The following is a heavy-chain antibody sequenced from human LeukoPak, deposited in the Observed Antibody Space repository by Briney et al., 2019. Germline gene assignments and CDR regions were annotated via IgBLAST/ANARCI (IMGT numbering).Heavy chain of an antibody. Sequence: PGGSLRLSCAVSEFPFSFYEMNWVRQAPGMGLEWISNIGSSGTNRYYADSVKGRFSISRDNAKSSLYLQMNSLRAEDTAVYYCALLAVASDFDYWGQGALVTASS. CDR1: EFPFSFYE. CDR2: IGSSGTNR. CDR3: ALLAVASDFDY. V-gene: IGHV3-48*03. J-gene: IGHJ4*02. D-gene: IGHD6-19*01.